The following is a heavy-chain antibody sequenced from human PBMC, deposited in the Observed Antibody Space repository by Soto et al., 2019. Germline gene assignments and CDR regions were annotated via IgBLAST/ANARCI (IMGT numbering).Heavy chain of an antibody. CDR3: ATQGLPNYSSYGMDV. CDR2: IITIFGTA. Sequence: QVQLVQSGAEVKKTGSSVKVSCKASGGTFSSYAISWVRQAPGQGLEWMGGIITIFGTANYAQKFQGRVRITADESTSTAYMELGSLRSEDTGVYYCATQGLPNYSSYGMDVWGQGTTVTVSS. J-gene: IGHJ6*02. V-gene: IGHV1-69*01. CDR1: GGTFSSYA. D-gene: IGHD5-18*01.